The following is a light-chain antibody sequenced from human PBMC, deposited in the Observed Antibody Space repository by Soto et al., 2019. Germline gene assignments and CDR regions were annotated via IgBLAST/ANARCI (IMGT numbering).Light chain of an antibody. CDR3: CSYAGTVAYV. J-gene: IGLJ1*01. Sequence: QSALTQPASVSGSPGQSITISCAGTGSDVGAYNLVSWYQQLPVKALKLIICEVNTRPSGIFYRFSGSMSGDTVSLTISGLQAEDEADYFCCSYAGTVAYVFGTGTKVTVL. CDR1: GSDVGAYNL. CDR2: EVN. V-gene: IGLV2-23*02.